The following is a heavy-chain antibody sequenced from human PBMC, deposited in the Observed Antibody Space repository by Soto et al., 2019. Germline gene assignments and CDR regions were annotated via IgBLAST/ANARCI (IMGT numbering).Heavy chain of an antibody. J-gene: IGHJ3*02. CDR2: IYSAGST. D-gene: IGHD3-16*01. V-gene: IGHV4-4*07. Sequence: QLQLQESGPGLVKPSETLSLICTASGGSISGYFWSWVRQPAGKGLEWIGRIYSAGSTNYNPSLKSRVTMSVDTSQNQFSLKLTSVTAADTAMYYCVRGDVFDIWGRGTMITVSS. CDR1: GGSISGYF. CDR3: VRGDVFDI.